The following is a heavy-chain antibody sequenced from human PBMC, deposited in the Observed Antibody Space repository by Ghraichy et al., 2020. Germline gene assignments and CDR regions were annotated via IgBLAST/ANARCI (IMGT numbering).Heavy chain of an antibody. V-gene: IGHV1-24*01. J-gene: IGHJ5*02. CDR2: FDPEDGET. Sequence: ASVKVSCKVSGYTLTELSMHWVRQAPGKGLEWMGGFDPEDGETIYAQKFQGRVTMTEDTSTDTAYMELSSLRSEDTAVYYCATFASSSWYLSRWFDPWGQGTLVTVSS. CDR1: GYTLTELS. CDR3: ATFASSSWYLSRWFDP. D-gene: IGHD6-13*01.